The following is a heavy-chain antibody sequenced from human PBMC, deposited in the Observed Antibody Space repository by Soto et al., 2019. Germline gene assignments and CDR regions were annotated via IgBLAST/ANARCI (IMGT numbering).Heavy chain of an antibody. D-gene: IGHD6-19*01. CDR2: INPSGGST. CDR1: GYTFTSYY. V-gene: IGHV1-46*01. Sequence: ASVKVSCKASGYTFTSYYMHWVLQAPGQGLEWMGIINPSGGSTSYAQKFQGRVTMTRDTSTSTVYMELSSLRSEDTAVYYCARVAHMAAGSSGWYCWFDPWGQGTLVTVSS. CDR3: ARVAHMAAGSSGWYCWFDP. J-gene: IGHJ5*02.